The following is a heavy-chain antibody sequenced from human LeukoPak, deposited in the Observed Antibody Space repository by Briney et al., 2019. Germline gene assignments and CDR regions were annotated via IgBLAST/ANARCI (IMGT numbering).Heavy chain of an antibody. J-gene: IGHJ6*03. D-gene: IGHD6-6*01. CDR2: IYYSGST. V-gene: IGHV4-59*01. CDR3: ARGSYSSSSRDYSRYYYDMDV. CDR1: GGSISSYY. Sequence: SETLSLTCTVSGGSISSYYWSWIRQPPGKGLEWIGYIYYSGSTNYNPSLKSRVTISVDTSKDQFSLKLSSVTAADTAVYYCARGSYSSSSRDYSRYYYDMDVWGKGTTVTVSS.